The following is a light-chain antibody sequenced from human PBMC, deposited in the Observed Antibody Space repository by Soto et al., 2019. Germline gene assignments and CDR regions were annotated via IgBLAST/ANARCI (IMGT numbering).Light chain of an antibody. V-gene: IGLV2-14*01. Sequence: QSVLTQPASVSGSPGQSITISCTGTSSDVGGYNYVSWYQQHPGKAPKLMIYDVSNRPAGVSNRFSGSKSGNTASLTISGRQAGDEAAPYCSSYTSSSPRVFGGWTKLTVL. CDR2: DVS. CDR3: SSYTSSSPRV. CDR1: SSDVGGYNY. J-gene: IGLJ3*02.